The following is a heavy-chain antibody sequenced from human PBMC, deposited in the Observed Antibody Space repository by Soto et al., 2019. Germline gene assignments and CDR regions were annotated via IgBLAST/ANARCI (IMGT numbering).Heavy chain of an antibody. J-gene: IGHJ4*02. Sequence: QPGGSLRLSCAASGFSFSSYGMHWVRQAPGKGLEWVAVIWYDGSNKYYGDSVKGRFTISRDNSKNTLYLQMNSLRAEDTAVYYCARDLIHIRFLKWPPGYWGQGTLVTVSS. V-gene: IGHV3-33*01. CDR1: GFSFSSYG. CDR3: ARDLIHIRFLKWPPGY. CDR2: IWYDGSNK. D-gene: IGHD3-3*01.